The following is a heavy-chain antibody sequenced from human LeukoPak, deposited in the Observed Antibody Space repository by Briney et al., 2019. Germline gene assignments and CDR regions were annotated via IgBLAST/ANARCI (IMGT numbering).Heavy chain of an antibody. J-gene: IGHJ4*02. CDR3: ARDSSSPL. Sequence: GGSLRLSCAASGFIFSSYWMSWVRQAPGKGLEWVANIKQDGSEKYYVDSVKGRFFISRDNAKNSLYLQMNGLRAEDTAVYYCARDSSSPLWGQGTLVIVS. D-gene: IGHD6-6*01. CDR1: GFIFSSYW. CDR2: IKQDGSEK. V-gene: IGHV3-7*03.